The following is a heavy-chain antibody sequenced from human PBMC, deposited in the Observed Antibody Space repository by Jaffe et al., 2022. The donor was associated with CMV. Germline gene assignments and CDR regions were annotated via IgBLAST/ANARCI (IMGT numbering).Heavy chain of an antibody. Sequence: QVQLQQWGAGLLKPSETLSLTCAVYGGSFSGYYWSWIRQPPGKGLEWIGEINHSGSTNYNPSLKSRVTISVDTSKNQFSLKLSSVTAADTAVYYCARGLIVVVPAANLHYYYYYMDVWGKGTTVTVSS. CDR2: INHSGST. CDR1: GGSFSGYY. V-gene: IGHV4-34*01. D-gene: IGHD2-2*01. CDR3: ARGLIVVVPAANLHYYYYYMDV. J-gene: IGHJ6*03.